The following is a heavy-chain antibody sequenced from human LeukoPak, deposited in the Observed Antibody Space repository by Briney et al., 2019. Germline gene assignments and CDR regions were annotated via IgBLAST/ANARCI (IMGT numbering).Heavy chain of an antibody. Sequence: GGSLRLSCAASGFTFSTYIMNWVRRTPGKGLEWVSSIGTSTSYIYYADSVKGRFTISRDNAKNSLYLQMNSLTAEDTAVYYCARIMTQQMVFDYWGQGTLVTVSS. J-gene: IGHJ4*02. V-gene: IGHV3-21*01. CDR1: GFTFSTYI. D-gene: IGHD6-13*01. CDR2: IGTSTSYI. CDR3: ARIMTQQMVFDY.